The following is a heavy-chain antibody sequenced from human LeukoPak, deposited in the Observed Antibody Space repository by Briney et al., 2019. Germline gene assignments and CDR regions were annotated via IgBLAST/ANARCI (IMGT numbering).Heavy chain of an antibody. CDR1: GYSISSGYY. V-gene: IGHV4-38-2*01. Sequence: SETLSLTCAVSGYSISSGYYWGWIRQPPGKGLEWIGSIYHSGSTYYNPSLKSHVTISVDTSKNQFSMKMSSVPAAGTAVYDCARQVVWFAELRMYYYYYMDVWGKGTTVTVSS. D-gene: IGHD3-10*01. CDR3: ARQVVWFAELRMYYYYYMDV. J-gene: IGHJ6*03. CDR2: IYHSGST.